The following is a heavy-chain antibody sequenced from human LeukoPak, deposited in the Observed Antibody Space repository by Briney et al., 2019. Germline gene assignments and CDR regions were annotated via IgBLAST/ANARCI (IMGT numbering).Heavy chain of an antibody. CDR3: ARESQQPLDY. D-gene: IGHD6-13*01. CDR1: GYTFTSYA. Sequence: GASVKVSCKASGYTFTSYAMHWVRQAPGQRLEWMGWINAGNGNTEYSQKFQGRVTITRDTSASTAYMELSSLRSEDTAVYYCARESQQPLDYWGQGTLVTVSS. J-gene: IGHJ4*02. V-gene: IGHV1-3*01. CDR2: INAGNGNT.